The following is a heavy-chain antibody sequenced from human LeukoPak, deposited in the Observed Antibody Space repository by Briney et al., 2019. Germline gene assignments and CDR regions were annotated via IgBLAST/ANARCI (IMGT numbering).Heavy chain of an antibody. CDR3: ARDTLRAYSSSSYFFDY. V-gene: IGHV3-11*04. J-gene: IGHJ4*02. CDR1: GFTFSDYY. D-gene: IGHD6-6*01. Sequence: GGSLRLSCAASGFTFSDYYMSWIRQAPGEGLEWLSYISKNGKTIYYADSLQGRFTISRDNAKSSLYLQMNSLRAEDTAVYYCARDTLRAYSSSSYFFDYWGQGTLVTVSS. CDR2: ISKNGKTI.